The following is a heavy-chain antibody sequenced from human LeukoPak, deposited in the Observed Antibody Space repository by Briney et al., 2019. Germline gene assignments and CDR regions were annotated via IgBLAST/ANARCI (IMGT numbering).Heavy chain of an antibody. V-gene: IGHV1-69*05. J-gene: IGHJ6*03. CDR3: ARSHRRQARYYYYYYMDV. Sequence: ASVKVSCKASGGTFSSYAISWVRQAPGQGLKWMGGIIPIFGTTNYAQKYHSKVTITTDESTNTAYMELSSLRSEDTAVYYCARSHRRQARYYYYYYMDVWGKGTTVTVSS. CDR1: GGTFSSYA. CDR2: IIPIFGTT.